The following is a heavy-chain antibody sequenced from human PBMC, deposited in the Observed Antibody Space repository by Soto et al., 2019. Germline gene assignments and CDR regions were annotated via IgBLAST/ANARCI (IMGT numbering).Heavy chain of an antibody. J-gene: IGHJ4*02. Sequence: GGSLRLSCSASGFTFSSYAMHWVRQAPGKGLEYVSAISSNGGSTYYADSVKGRFTISRDNSKNTLYLQMSSLRAEDTAVYYCVKSGGYSYGDFDYWGQGTLVTVSS. CDR3: VKSGGYSYGDFDY. CDR2: ISSNGGST. V-gene: IGHV3-64D*08. CDR1: GFTFSSYA. D-gene: IGHD5-18*01.